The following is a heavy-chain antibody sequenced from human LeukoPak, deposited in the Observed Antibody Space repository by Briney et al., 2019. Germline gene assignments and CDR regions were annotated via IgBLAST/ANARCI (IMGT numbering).Heavy chain of an antibody. D-gene: IGHD2-15*01. V-gene: IGHV4-30-2*01. Sequence: PSETLSLTCTVFGGSISSGGYYWSWIRQPPGKGLEWIGYIYHSGSTYYNPSLKSRVTISVDTSKNQFSLKLSSVTAADTAVYYCARHLRMGDAFDIWGQGTIVTVSS. CDR1: GGSISSGGYY. CDR3: ARHLRMGDAFDI. CDR2: IYHSGST. J-gene: IGHJ3*02.